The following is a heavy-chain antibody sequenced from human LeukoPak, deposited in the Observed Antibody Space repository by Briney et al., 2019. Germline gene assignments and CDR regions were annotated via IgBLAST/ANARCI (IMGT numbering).Heavy chain of an antibody. CDR2: IIPIYGTA. V-gene: IGHV1-69*05. CDR3: ARDLIAAAGPNDY. J-gene: IGHJ4*02. CDR1: GGTFSSYA. D-gene: IGHD6-13*01. Sequence: SVKVSCKASGGTFSSYAISWVRQAPGQGLEWMGGIIPIYGTANYAQKFQGRVTMTRDTSTSTVYMELSSLRSEDTAVYYCARDLIAAAGPNDYWGQGTLVTVSS.